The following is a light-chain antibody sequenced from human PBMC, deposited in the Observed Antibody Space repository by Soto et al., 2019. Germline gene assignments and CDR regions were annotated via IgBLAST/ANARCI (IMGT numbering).Light chain of an antibody. CDR3: SSFTSTFTLV. CDR1: SSDVGAYDY. V-gene: IGLV2-14*03. J-gene: IGLJ1*01. CDR2: DVT. Sequence: QSVLTQPASVSGSPGQSITISCTGTSSDVGAYDYVPWYQQHPGNAPKLLIYDVTTRPSGVSNRFSGSNSGNTASLTIPGLETDDEAEYYCSSFTSTFTLVFGTGTKVTVL.